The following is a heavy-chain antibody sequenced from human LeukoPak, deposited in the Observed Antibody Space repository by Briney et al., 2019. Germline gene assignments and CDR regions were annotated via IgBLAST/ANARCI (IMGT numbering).Heavy chain of an antibody. Sequence: SGPALVKPTQTLTLTCTFSGFSLTNSPMRVSWIRQPQGKALEWLARIDWDDDKFYSASLKTRLTISKDTSKNQVVLTMTNMDPVDTATYYCARSSWIQLWYDFWGQGTLVTVSS. D-gene: IGHD5-18*01. CDR1: GFSLTNSPMR. V-gene: IGHV2-70*04. CDR3: ARSSWIQLWYDF. J-gene: IGHJ4*02. CDR2: IDWDDDK.